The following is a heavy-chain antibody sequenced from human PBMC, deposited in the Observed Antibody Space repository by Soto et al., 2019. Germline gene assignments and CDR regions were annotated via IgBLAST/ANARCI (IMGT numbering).Heavy chain of an antibody. Sequence: ASVKVSCKASGYTFTSYGISWVRQAPGQGLEWMGWISAYNGNTNYAQKLQGRVTMTTDTSTSTAYMELRSLRSDDTAVYYCARDNDCSGGSCNDAFDIWGQGTMDPVSS. J-gene: IGHJ3*02. CDR1: GYTFTSYG. CDR2: ISAYNGNT. V-gene: IGHV1-18*01. CDR3: ARDNDCSGGSCNDAFDI. D-gene: IGHD2-15*01.